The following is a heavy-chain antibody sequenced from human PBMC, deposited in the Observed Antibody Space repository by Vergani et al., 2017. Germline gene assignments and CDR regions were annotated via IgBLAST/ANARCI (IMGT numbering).Heavy chain of an antibody. CDR3: ARARSGSRIRRPNDAFDI. J-gene: IGHJ3*02. V-gene: IGHV3-30-3*01. D-gene: IGHD1-26*01. CDR1: GFTFSSYA. CDR2: ISYDGSNK. Sequence: QVQLVESGGGVVQPGRSLRLSCAASGFTFSSYAMRWVRQAPGKGLEWVAVISYDGSNKYYADSVKGRFTISRDNSKNTLYLQMNSLRAEDTAVYYCARARSGSRIRRPNDAFDIWGQGTMVTVSS.